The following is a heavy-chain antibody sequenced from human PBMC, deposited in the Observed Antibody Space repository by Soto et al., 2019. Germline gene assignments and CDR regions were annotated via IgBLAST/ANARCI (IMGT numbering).Heavy chain of an antibody. CDR3: TRDDSGLGIDY. V-gene: IGHV3-74*01. D-gene: IGHD1-26*01. CDR2: IPSDGRDV. CDR1: GFNFRDFW. Sequence: LRLSCEASGFNFRDFWMHWVRQPPGKGPEWVSNIPSDGRDVSYADSVRGRFTISRDDARNTLYLQMSDLRVEDTAIYYCTRDDSGLGIDYWGQGTQVTV. J-gene: IGHJ4*02.